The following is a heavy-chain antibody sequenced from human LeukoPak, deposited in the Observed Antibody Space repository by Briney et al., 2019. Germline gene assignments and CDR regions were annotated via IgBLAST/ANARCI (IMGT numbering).Heavy chain of an antibody. CDR2: ISYDGDKI. CDR1: GFSFGNYA. Sequence: GGSLRLSCEASGFSFGNYAMHWVRQAPGKGLAWVALISYDGDKIYYEDSVKGRFTISRDNAKNSLYLQMNSLRAEDTAVYYCARHNWNYVGWFDPWGQGTLVTVSS. J-gene: IGHJ5*02. CDR3: ARHNWNYVGWFDP. D-gene: IGHD1-7*01. V-gene: IGHV3-30-3*01.